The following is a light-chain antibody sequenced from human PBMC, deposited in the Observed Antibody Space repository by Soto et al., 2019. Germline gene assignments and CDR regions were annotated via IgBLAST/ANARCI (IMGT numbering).Light chain of an antibody. CDR2: DVS. Sequence: QSALTQPASVSGSPGQSITMSCTGTSSDVGGYNYVSWYQQHPGKAPKLMIYDVSNRPSGVSNRFSGSKSGNTASLTISGLQAEDEADYYCSSYTTSSTRVFGGGTKLTV. CDR1: SSDVGGYNY. V-gene: IGLV2-14*01. J-gene: IGLJ2*01. CDR3: SSYTTSSTRV.